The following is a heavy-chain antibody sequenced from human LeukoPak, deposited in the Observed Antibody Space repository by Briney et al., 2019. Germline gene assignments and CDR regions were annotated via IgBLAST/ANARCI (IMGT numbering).Heavy chain of an antibody. CDR3: ARYHYYYGMDV. Sequence: SETLSLTCAVSGGSISSNNWWGWVRQPPGKGLEWIGEINHSGSTNYNPSLKSRVTISVDTSKNQFSLKLSSVTAADTAVYYCARYHYYYGMDVWGQGTTVTVSS. V-gene: IGHV4-4*02. CDR1: GGSISSNNW. CDR2: INHSGST. J-gene: IGHJ6*02.